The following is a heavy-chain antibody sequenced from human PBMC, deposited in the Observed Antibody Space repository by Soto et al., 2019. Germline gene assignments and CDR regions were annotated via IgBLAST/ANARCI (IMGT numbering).Heavy chain of an antibody. J-gene: IGHJ5*02. CDR1: ADTFTSYY. CDR3: ARVTLKAGNWFDP. CDR2: INPNGGST. Sequence: ASVKVSCKAPADTFTSYYIHWVRQAPGHGLEWMGIINPNGGSTRFAQTFQGRITMTRDTSNSTAYMELRGLRSDDAAIYYCARVTLKAGNWFDPWGQGTLVTVSS. V-gene: IGHV1-46*01.